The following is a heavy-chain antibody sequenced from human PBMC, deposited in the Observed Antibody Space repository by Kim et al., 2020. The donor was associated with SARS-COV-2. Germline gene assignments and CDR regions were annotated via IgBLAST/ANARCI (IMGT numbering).Heavy chain of an antibody. Sequence: SETLSLTCTVSGGSISSYYWSWIRQPPGKGLEWIGYIYYSGSTNYNPSLKSRVTISVDTSKNQFSLKLSSVTAADTAVYYCARGAKRPTYYYDSSGWGHYYYYGMDVWGQGTTVTVSS. CDR2: IYYSGST. CDR1: GGSISSYY. CDR3: ARGAKRPTYYYDSSGWGHYYYYGMDV. D-gene: IGHD3-22*01. J-gene: IGHJ6*02. V-gene: IGHV4-59*01.